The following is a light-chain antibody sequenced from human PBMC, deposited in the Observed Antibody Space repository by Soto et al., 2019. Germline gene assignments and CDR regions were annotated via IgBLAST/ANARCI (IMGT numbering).Light chain of an antibody. Sequence: IGLTQSPGTLSLSPGESATLSYSASQSVSSSYLAWYQQKAGQAPRLLIHGASSRATGISDRFSGSGSGTDFVLTISRLEPEDFAVYYCQQYGSSLWTFGQGTKVDIK. CDR2: GAS. J-gene: IGKJ1*01. V-gene: IGKV3-20*01. CDR1: QSVSSSY. CDR3: QQYGSSLWT.